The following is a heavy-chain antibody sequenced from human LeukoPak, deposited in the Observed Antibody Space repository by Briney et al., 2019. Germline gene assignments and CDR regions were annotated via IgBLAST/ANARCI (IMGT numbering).Heavy chain of an antibody. D-gene: IGHD3-16*01. CDR2: MNPDGGGT. Sequence: ASVTVSCKASGYTFTSCDIHWVRQATGQGLEWTGWMNPDGGGTGYAQKFQGRVTMTRDTSIGTAYMELSSLRSEDTAVYYCARVLGRPSLYYGMDVWGQGTTVTVSS. CDR3: ARVLGRPSLYYGMDV. J-gene: IGHJ6*02. V-gene: IGHV1-8*01. CDR1: GYTFTSCD.